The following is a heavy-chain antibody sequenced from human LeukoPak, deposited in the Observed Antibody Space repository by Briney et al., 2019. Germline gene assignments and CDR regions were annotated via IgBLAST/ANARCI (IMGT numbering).Heavy chain of an antibody. Sequence: GSLRLSCAASGSTFVAYTTHCVRQAAGEWLERVSLKSWDGKSTCYADSVKGRVTISRDNSKNSRYLQMNSLRAEDTAVYYCAKEVSGVGYFDYWGQGTLVTVSS. CDR1: GSTFVAYT. CDR2: KSWDGKST. V-gene: IGHV3-43*01. CDR3: AKEVSGVGYFDY. D-gene: IGHD1-14*01. J-gene: IGHJ4*02.